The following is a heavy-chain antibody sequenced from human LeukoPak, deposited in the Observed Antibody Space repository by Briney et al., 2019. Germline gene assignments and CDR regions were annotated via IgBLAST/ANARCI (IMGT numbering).Heavy chain of an antibody. D-gene: IGHD3-3*01. CDR2: ISSSGSTI. V-gene: IGHV3-48*03. CDR3: ARDSRSYDFWSGQGYYFDY. CDR1: GFTFSSYE. Sequence: GGSLRLSCAASGFTFSSYEMNWVRQAPGEGLEWVSYISSSGSTIYYADSVKGRFTISRDNAKNSLYLQMNSLRAEDTAVYYCARDSRSYDFWSGQGYYFDYWGQGTLVTVSS. J-gene: IGHJ4*02.